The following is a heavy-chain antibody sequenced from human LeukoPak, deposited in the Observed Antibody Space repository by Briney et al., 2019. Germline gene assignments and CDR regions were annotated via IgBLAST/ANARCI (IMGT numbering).Heavy chain of an antibody. CDR3: ARVYYYDSSGYFCPAFDI. D-gene: IGHD3-22*01. CDR1: GFTFSDYY. Sequence: GGSLRLSCAASGFTFSDYYMSWIRQAPGKRLEWVSYISSSGSTIYYADSVKGRFTISRDNAKNSLYLQMNSLRAEDTAVYYCARVYYYDSSGYFCPAFDIWGQGTMVTVSS. V-gene: IGHV3-11*04. CDR2: ISSSGSTI. J-gene: IGHJ3*02.